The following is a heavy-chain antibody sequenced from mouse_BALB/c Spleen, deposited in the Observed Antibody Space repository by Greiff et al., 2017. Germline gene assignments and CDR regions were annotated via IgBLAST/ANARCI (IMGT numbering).Heavy chain of an antibody. CDR2: ISSGSSTI. J-gene: IGHJ2*01. V-gene: IGHV5-17*02. CDR3: ERAATVVARGDYFDY. D-gene: IGHD1-1*01. Sequence: EVQRVESGGGLVQSGGSRKLSCAASGFTFSSFGMHWVRQAPEKGLEWVAYISSGSSTIYYADTVKGRVTISRDNPKNTLFLQMTSLRSEDTAMYSCERAATVVARGDYFDYWGQGTTLTVSS. CDR1: GFTFSSFG.